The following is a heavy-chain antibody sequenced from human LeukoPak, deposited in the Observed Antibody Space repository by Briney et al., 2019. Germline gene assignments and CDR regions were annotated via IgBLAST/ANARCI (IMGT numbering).Heavy chain of an antibody. D-gene: IGHD3-22*01. CDR3: ARDPSGYYGYNWFDP. J-gene: IGHJ5*02. Sequence: GGSLRLSCAASGVTFRSYWMTCVRQSPGKGLEWVANIKQEGSEKYYVDSVKGRFTISRDNAKNSLYLHMNSLRAEDTAVYYCARDPSGYYGYNWFDPWGQGTLVTVSS. V-gene: IGHV3-7*01. CDR2: IKQEGSEK. CDR1: GVTFRSYW.